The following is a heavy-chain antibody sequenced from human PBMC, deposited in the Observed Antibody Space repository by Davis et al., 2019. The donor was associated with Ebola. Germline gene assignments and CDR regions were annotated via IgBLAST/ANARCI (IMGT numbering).Heavy chain of an antibody. Sequence: GGSLRLSCAASGFTFSSYWMSWVRQAPGKGLEWVSSISSSSSYIYYADSVKGRFTISRDNAKNSLYLQMNSLRAEDTAVYYCARDHVTIYGVVIPASTYYYYGMDVWGQGTTVTVSS. D-gene: IGHD3-3*01. V-gene: IGHV3-21*01. CDR2: ISSSSSYI. J-gene: IGHJ6*02. CDR1: GFTFSSYW. CDR3: ARDHVTIYGVVIPASTYYYYGMDV.